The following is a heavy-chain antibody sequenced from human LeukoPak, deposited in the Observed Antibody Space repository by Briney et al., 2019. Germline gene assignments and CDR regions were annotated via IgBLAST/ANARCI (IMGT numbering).Heavy chain of an antibody. CDR2: INPNSGGT. J-gene: IGHJ4*02. Sequence: GASVKVSCKASGYTFTGYYTHWVRQAPGQGLEWMGWINPNSGGTNYAQKFQGRVTTTRDTSISTAYMELSRLRSDDTAVYYCARCKLELCGSWGQGTLVTVSS. V-gene: IGHV1-2*02. D-gene: IGHD1-7*01. CDR3: ARCKLELCGS. CDR1: GYTFTGYY.